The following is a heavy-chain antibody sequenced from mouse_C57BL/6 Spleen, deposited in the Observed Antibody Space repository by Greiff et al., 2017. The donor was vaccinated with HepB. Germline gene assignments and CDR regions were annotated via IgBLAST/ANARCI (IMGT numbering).Heavy chain of an antibody. CDR1: GYAFSSSW. D-gene: IGHD1-1*01. J-gene: IGHJ1*03. CDR2: IYPGDGDT. V-gene: IGHV1-82*01. Sequence: VQLQQSGPELVKPGASVKISCKASGYAFSSSWMNWVKQRPGKGLEWIGRIYPGDGDTNYNGKFKGKATLTADKSSSTAYMQLSSLTSEDSAVYFCANYYGSSYSYWYFDVWGTGTTVTVSS. CDR3: ANYYGSSYSYWYFDV.